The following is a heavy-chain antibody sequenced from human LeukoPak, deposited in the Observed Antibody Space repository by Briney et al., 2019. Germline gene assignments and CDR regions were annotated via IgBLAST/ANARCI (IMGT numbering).Heavy chain of an antibody. CDR3: AKLYFGDSAEYFHH. CDR2: ISGSGGST. CDR1: GFTVSNAW. D-gene: IGHD4-17*01. Sequence: GGSLRLSCAASGFTVSNAWMSWVRQAPGKGLEWVSAISGSGGSTYYADSVKGRFTISRDNSKNTLYLQMNSLRAEDTAVYYCAKLYFGDSAEYFHHWGQGTLVTVSS. V-gene: IGHV3-23*01. J-gene: IGHJ1*01.